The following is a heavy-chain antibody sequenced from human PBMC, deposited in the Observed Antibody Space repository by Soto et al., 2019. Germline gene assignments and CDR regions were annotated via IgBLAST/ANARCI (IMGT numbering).Heavy chain of an antibody. D-gene: IGHD3-3*01. Sequence: QVQLQESGPGLVKPSQTLSLTCTVSGGSISSGDYYWSWIRQPPGKGLEWIGYIDYSGSTYYNPSLKRRVTISVDTSKNQSSLKLSSVTAADTAVYYCARGGRTIFGRYFDYWGQGTLVTVSS. CDR3: ARGGRTIFGRYFDY. CDR1: GGSISSGDYY. CDR2: IDYSGST. V-gene: IGHV4-30-4*01. J-gene: IGHJ4*02.